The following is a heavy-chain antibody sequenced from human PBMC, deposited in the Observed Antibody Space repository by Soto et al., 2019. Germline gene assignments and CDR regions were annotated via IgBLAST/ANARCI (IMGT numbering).Heavy chain of an antibody. Sequence: GESLKISCKGSGYSFTSYWIGWVRQMPGKGLEWMGIIYPGDSDTRYSPSFQGQVTISADKSISTAYLQWSSLKASDPAMYYCARESQDLGELSLYRLSTYAFDIWGQGTMVTVSS. J-gene: IGHJ3*02. CDR3: ARESQDLGELSLYRLSTYAFDI. CDR1: GYSFTSYW. CDR2: IYPGDSDT. V-gene: IGHV5-51*01. D-gene: IGHD3-16*02.